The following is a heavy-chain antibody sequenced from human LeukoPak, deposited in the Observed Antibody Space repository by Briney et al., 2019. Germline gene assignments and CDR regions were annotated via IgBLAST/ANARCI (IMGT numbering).Heavy chain of an antibody. CDR3: AKGGAYQLPPFDY. Sequence: GRSLGLSCAASGFTFSSYGMHWVRQAPGKGLEWVAVIWYDGSNKYYADSVKGRFTISRDNSKNTLYLQMNSLRAEDTAVYYCAKGGAYQLPPFDYWGQGTLVTVSS. CDR2: IWYDGSNK. J-gene: IGHJ4*02. CDR1: GFTFSSYG. D-gene: IGHD2-2*01. V-gene: IGHV3-33*06.